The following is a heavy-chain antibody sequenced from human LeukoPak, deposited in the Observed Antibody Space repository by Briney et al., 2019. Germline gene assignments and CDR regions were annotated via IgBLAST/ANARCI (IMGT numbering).Heavy chain of an antibody. CDR2: INHSGST. V-gene: IGHV4-34*01. Sequence: SETLSLTCAVYGGSFSGYYWSWIRQPPGKGLEWIGEINHSGSTNYNPSLKSRVTISLDTSKNQFSLRLSSLTAADTAAYYCARGRGSSSFMYYYYYMDVWGKGTTVTVSS. CDR1: GGSFSGYY. CDR3: ARGRGSSSFMYYYYYMDV. D-gene: IGHD6-6*01. J-gene: IGHJ6*03.